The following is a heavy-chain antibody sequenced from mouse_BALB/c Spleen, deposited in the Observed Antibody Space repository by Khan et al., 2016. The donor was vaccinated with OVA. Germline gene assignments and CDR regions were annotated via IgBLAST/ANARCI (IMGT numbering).Heavy chain of an antibody. D-gene: IGHD2-10*01. CDR1: GYTFTNYW. CDR2: IYPGDGRT. CDR3: ARNAYFGNYFDY. J-gene: IGHJ2*01. V-gene: IGHV1S81*02. Sequence: QVQLQQPGAELVKPGASVKLSCKASGYTFTNYWVHWVRQRPGQGLEWIGEIYPGDGRTIYNEKFTNKPSLTVDRSSSTVYMQLSSLTSEDSAVYDCARNAYFGNYFDYWGQGTTLTVSS.